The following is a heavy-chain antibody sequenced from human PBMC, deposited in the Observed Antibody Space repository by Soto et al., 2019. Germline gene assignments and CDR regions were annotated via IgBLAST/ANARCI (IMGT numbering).Heavy chain of an antibody. CDR3: AKDWTTVTDESEGSFDY. V-gene: IGHV3-23*01. J-gene: IGHJ4*02. D-gene: IGHD4-17*01. CDR1: VFTFSSYA. CDR2: ISGSGGST. Sequence: EVQLLESGGGLVQPGGSLRLSCAASVFTFSSYAMSWFRQAPGNGLQCVSAISGSGGSTYYADSVKGRFTISRDNSKNTLYLQMNSLRAEDTAVYYCAKDWTTVTDESEGSFDYWGQGTLVTVSS.